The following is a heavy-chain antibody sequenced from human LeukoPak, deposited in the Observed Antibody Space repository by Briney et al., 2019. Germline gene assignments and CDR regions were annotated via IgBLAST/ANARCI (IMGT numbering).Heavy chain of an antibody. CDR3: VASSSGWYYFDY. D-gene: IGHD6-19*01. J-gene: IGHJ4*02. CDR1: GDSISTGDYY. CDR2: IYYSGST. V-gene: IGHV4-61*10. Sequence: SQTLSLTCTVSGDSISTGDYYWTWIRQPAGKGLEWIGYIYYSGSTNYNPSLKSRVTISVDTSKNQFSLKLSSVTAADTAVYYCVASSSGWYYFDYWGQGTLVTVSS.